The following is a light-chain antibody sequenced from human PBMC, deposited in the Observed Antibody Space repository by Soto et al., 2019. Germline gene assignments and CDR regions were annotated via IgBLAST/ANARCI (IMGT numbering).Light chain of an antibody. CDR1: ESVTSSY. CDR2: RAS. V-gene: IGKV3-20*01. Sequence: EIVLTQSPGTLSLYPGEIATLSCRASESVTSSYIAWYQQKPGQAPRLLIYRASTRATGIPDRFSGSGSGTDFTLTISRLEPEDFAVYYCQQFGSAWTFGQGTKVDIK. J-gene: IGKJ1*01. CDR3: QQFGSAWT.